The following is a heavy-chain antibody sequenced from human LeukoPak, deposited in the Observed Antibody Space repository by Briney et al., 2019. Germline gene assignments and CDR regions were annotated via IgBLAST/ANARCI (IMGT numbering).Heavy chain of an antibody. Sequence: GGSLRLSCAASGFTFDEYAMHWVRQAPGKGLEWVSGISYSSGTIGYVDSVKGRFTISRDNAKNSLYLQMNSLRAEDTAVYYCARVISVAGYDYWGQGTLVTVSS. CDR1: GFTFDEYA. CDR3: ARVISVAGYDY. V-gene: IGHV3-9*01. CDR2: ISYSSGTI. J-gene: IGHJ4*02. D-gene: IGHD6-19*01.